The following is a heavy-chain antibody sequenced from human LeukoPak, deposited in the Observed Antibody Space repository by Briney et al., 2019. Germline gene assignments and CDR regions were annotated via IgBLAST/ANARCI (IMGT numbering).Heavy chain of an antibody. D-gene: IGHD3-10*01. CDR3: TKWSGFGDD. Sequence: GGSLRLSCAASGFTFGSNSMTWVRQTPGKGLEWVSGISGSGDSTFYADSVKGRFTISRDNSRNTLYLQMSSLRPEDTAVYYCTKWSGFGDDWGQGTLVTASS. V-gene: IGHV3-23*01. CDR1: GFTFGSNS. CDR2: ISGSGDST. J-gene: IGHJ4*02.